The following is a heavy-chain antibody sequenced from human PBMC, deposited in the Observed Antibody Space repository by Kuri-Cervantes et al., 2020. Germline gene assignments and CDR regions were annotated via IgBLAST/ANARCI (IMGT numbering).Heavy chain of an antibody. CDR2: IIPIFGTA. D-gene: IGHD3-10*01. CDR1: GYTLTELS. CDR3: ARSGQGPSGAFDI. Sequence: SVKVSCKVSGYTLTELSMHWVRQAPGQGLEWMGGIIPIFGTANYAQKFQGRVTITADESTSTAYMELSSLRSEDTAVYYCARSGQGPSGAFDIWGQGTMVTVSS. V-gene: IGHV1-69*13. J-gene: IGHJ3*02.